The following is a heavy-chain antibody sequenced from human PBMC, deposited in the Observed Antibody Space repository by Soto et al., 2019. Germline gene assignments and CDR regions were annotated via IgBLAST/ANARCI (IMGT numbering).Heavy chain of an antibody. D-gene: IGHD3-3*01. V-gene: IGHV1-46*01. CDR1: GDTFTSYY. CDR2: INPYGGGT. CDR3: ARSSGGNFGIIIEGSNWFDP. J-gene: IGHJ5*02. Sequence: GASVKVSCKAPGDTFTSYYLNWVRQAPGQGLEWMGVINPYGGGTKYAQKFQGRVTMTRDTSRSTVYMELRSLRSDDTAIYYCARSSGGNFGIIIEGSNWFDPWGQGTLVTVSS.